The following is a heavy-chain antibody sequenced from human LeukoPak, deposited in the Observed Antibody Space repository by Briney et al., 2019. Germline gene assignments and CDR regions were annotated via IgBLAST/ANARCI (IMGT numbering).Heavy chain of an antibody. CDR3: AKDLPARGYSYGYFDY. V-gene: IGHV3-48*03. CDR2: ISSSGSTT. D-gene: IGHD5-18*01. Sequence: GGSLRLSCAASGFTVSSFEMNWVRQAPGKGLEWVSYISSSGSTTYYAASVKGRFTISRDNSKNTLYLQMNSLRAEDTAVYYCAKDLPARGYSYGYFDYWGQGTLVTVSS. J-gene: IGHJ4*02. CDR1: GFTVSSFE.